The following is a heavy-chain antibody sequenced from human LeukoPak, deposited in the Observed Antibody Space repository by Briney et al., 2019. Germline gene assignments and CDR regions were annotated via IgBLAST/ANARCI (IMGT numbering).Heavy chain of an antibody. CDR2: ITSSGRTR. CDR3: SKRSPHFSGVCCFFDY. D-gene: IGHD2-15*01. J-gene: IGHJ4*02. Sequence: GGSLRLSCAASGFTFSGYEMNWVRQAPGKGLEWVSYITSSGRTRYYADSVKGRFTLSRDNAKNSLYLQMNSLRAEDTAIYYCSKRSPHFSGVCCFFDYWGQGTLVTVSS. V-gene: IGHV3-48*03. CDR1: GFTFSGYE.